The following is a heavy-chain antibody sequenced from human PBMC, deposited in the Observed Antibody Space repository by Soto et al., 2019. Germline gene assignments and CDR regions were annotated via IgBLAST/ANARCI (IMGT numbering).Heavy chain of an antibody. J-gene: IGHJ4*02. CDR3: ERDDDNDANALDY. V-gene: IGHV3-33*01. Sequence: VQLVESGGGMVQPGTSLRLSCAASGFTFTKYGMHWVRQAPGKGLEWVALIWNDGIRKVYVDSVKGRFTISRDNSKNTLDLQMNNLRDEDTAVYYCERDDDNDANALDYWGPGTLVTVSS. CDR1: GFTFTKYG. CDR2: IWNDGIRK.